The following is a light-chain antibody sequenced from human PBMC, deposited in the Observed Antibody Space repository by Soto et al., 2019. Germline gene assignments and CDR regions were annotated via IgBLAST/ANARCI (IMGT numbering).Light chain of an antibody. Sequence: DLQLTQSPSFLSASVGGRVTITCRACQGISSWLAWYQQKPGRAPRPLIYAASSLQSGVPLRFSGTGSGTDGIISISSLQPEDVATYDCQQLNSFPLTFGQGTRLEIK. V-gene: IGKV1-12*01. CDR1: QGISSW. J-gene: IGKJ5*01. CDR2: AAS. CDR3: QQLNSFPLT.